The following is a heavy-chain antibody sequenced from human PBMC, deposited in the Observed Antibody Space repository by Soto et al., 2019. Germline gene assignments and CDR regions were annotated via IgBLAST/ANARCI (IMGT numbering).Heavy chain of an antibody. D-gene: IGHD6-6*01. J-gene: IGHJ4*02. CDR2: LKSKPDGGTT. V-gene: IGHV3-15*01. CDR3: TTDGGVAIRPLFDF. Sequence: LRLSCVGSGFSFANAWMGWVRQAPGKGLEWVGRLKSKPDGGTTDYGEPVKGRFSVSRDDSKNTVFLQMNSLEIDDTGVYYCTTDGGVAIRPLFDFWGQGTLVTVSS. CDR1: GFSFANAW.